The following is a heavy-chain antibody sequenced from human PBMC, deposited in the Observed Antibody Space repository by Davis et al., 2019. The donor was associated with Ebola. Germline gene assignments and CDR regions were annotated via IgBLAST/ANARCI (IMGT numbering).Heavy chain of an antibody. J-gene: IGHJ4*02. CDR3: ARDGPYYYGSGSYFLDY. V-gene: IGHV3-66*01. D-gene: IGHD3-10*01. Sequence: GESLKISCAASGFTFSSNAMSWVRQAPGKGLEWVSVIYSGGSTYYADSVKGRFTISRDNSKNTLYLQMNSLRAEDTAVYYCARDGPYYYGSGSYFLDYWGQGTLVTVSS. CDR2: IYSGGST. CDR1: GFTFSSNA.